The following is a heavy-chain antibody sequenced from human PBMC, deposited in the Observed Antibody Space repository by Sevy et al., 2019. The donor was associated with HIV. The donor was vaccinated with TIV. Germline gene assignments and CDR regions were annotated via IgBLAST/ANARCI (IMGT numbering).Heavy chain of an antibody. CDR1: GFTFSRYC. CDR3: ARTGSYADTYFYYYAMDV. Sequence: GGSLRLSCAACGFTFSRYCMNWVRQAPGKGLEWVANINQDGSEENYADSVKGRFSIFRDNPKKSLFLQMNSLRAEDTAVYHCARTGSYADTYFYYYAMDVWGRGTTVTVSS. D-gene: IGHD3-16*01. CDR2: INQDGSEE. J-gene: IGHJ6*02. V-gene: IGHV3-7*01.